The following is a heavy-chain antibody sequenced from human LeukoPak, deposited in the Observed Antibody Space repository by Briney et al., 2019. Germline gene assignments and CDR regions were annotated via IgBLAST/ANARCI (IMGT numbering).Heavy chain of an antibody. Sequence: GASVKFSCKASGYTFTGYYMPWVRQAPGQGLEWMGRINPNIGGTIYAKKFQGRVTMTRDTSINTAYMEMSRLRSDDTAVYYCARDPETYYYGSSGYYPFDYWGQGTLVTVSS. CDR1: GYTFTGYY. D-gene: IGHD3-22*01. J-gene: IGHJ4*02. V-gene: IGHV1-2*06. CDR3: ARDPETYYYGSSGYYPFDY. CDR2: INPNIGGT.